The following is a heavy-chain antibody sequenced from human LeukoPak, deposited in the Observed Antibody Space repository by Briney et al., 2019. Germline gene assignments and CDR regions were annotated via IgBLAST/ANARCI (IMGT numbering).Heavy chain of an antibody. CDR1: GGSISSYY. CDR2: IYYSGST. J-gene: IGHJ4*02. CDR3: ARASKVGSYDYYFNY. D-gene: IGHD3-16*01. V-gene: IGHV4-59*01. Sequence: SSETLSLTCTVSGGSISSYYWSWIRLPPGKGLEWIGYIYYSGSTNYNPSLKSRVTISVDTSKNQFSLKLSSVTAADTAVYYCARASKVGSYDYYFNYWGQGTLVTVSS.